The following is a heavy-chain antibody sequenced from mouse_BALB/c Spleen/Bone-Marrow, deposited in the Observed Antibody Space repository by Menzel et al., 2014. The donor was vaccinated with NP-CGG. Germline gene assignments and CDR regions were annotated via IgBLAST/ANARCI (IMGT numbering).Heavy chain of an antibody. CDR1: GFNIXDTY. CDR3: ARGIPYYPMDY. Sequence: VQLQQSGAELVKPGASVKLSCTASGFNIXDTYIHWVEQRPEQGLEWIGRIDPANGNTKYDPKFQGKATITADTSSNTAYLQLNSLTSEDTAVYYCARGIPYYPMDYWGQGTSVTVSS. V-gene: IGHV14-3*02. D-gene: IGHD5-1-1*01. J-gene: IGHJ4*01. CDR2: IDPANGNT.